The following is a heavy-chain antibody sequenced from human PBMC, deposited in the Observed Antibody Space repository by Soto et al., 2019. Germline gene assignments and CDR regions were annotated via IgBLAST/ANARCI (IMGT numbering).Heavy chain of an antibody. D-gene: IGHD3-16*01. Sequence: GGSLRLSCAVSGFTFDDNAMHWVRQAPEKGLEWVSGINWKSDIGYADSVKGRFTISRDNAENSLYLQMNSLRAEDTALYYCAIAQDRGGRTTFIYWGQGTQVTVSS. CDR2: INWKSDI. CDR1: GFTFDDNA. CDR3: AIAQDRGGRTTFIY. J-gene: IGHJ4*02. V-gene: IGHV3-9*01.